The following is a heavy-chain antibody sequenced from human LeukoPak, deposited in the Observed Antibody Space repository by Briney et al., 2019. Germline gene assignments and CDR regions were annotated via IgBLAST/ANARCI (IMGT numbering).Heavy chain of an antibody. CDR1: GYTFTSYA. CDR3: ARAGNEPKRGYYGSGSYYLDP. V-gene: IGHV1-3*01. Sequence: ASVKVSCKASGYTFTSYAMHWVRQAPGQRLEWMGWINAGNGNTKYSPKFQGRVTITRDTSASTAYMELSSLRSEDTAVYYCARAGNEPKRGYYGSGSYYLDPWGQGTLVTVSS. D-gene: IGHD3-10*01. J-gene: IGHJ5*02. CDR2: INAGNGNT.